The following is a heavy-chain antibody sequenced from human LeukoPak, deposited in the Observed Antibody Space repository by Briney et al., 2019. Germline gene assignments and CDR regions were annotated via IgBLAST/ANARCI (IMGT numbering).Heavy chain of an antibody. Sequence: SETLSLTCTVSGGSISSSSYYWGWIRQPPGKGLEWIGSIYYSGSTYYNPSLKSRVTISVDTSKNQFSLKLSSVTAADTAVYYCAGPTPGRKDYYYYYMDVWGKGTTVTVSS. J-gene: IGHJ6*03. V-gene: IGHV4-39*01. CDR3: AGPTPGRKDYYYYYMDV. CDR2: IYYSGST. D-gene: IGHD3-10*01. CDR1: GGSISSSSYY.